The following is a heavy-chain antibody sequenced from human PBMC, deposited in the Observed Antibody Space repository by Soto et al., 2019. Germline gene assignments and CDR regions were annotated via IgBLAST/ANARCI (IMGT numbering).Heavy chain of an antibody. V-gene: IGHV3-23*01. Sequence: EVQLLESGGGLVQPGGSLRLSCAASGFTFNNYAMNWVRQAPGMGLEWVSAISGSGGSTYYADSVKGRFTISRDNSKNTRYLQMNSLRAEDTAVFYCAKGWDSSGWYITDYWGQGSLVIVSS. J-gene: IGHJ4*02. CDR2: ISGSGGST. CDR3: AKGWDSSGWYITDY. D-gene: IGHD6-19*01. CDR1: GFTFNNYA.